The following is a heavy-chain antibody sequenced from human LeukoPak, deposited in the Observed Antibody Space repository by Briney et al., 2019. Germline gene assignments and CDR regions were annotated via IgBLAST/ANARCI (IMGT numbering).Heavy chain of an antibody. D-gene: IGHD4-11*01. Sequence: ASVKVSCKASGYTFTSYYMHWVRQAPGQGVEWRGIINPSGGSTSYAQKFQGRVTMTRDTPTSTAYMELSSLRSEDTAVCYCARDDTRGYSNYVWLDPWGQGTLVTVSS. CDR1: GYTFTSYY. V-gene: IGHV1-46*01. J-gene: IGHJ5*02. CDR2: INPSGGST. CDR3: ARDDTRGYSNYVWLDP.